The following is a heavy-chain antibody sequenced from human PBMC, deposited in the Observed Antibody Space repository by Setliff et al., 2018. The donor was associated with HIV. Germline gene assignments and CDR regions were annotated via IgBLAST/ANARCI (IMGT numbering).Heavy chain of an antibody. J-gene: IGHJ4*02. CDR3: ARASSFFDTTGYFYDPSFDS. Sequence: SSETLSLTCTVSGVSISSSVYYWGWIRQSTGKGLEWIGAISYTVTTYYNRSLKRRVTISADTSKNRFSLRLRSVPAADTTLYYCARASSFFDTTGYFYDPSFDSWGQGTLVTVSS. V-gene: IGHV4-39*07. CDR1: GVSISSSVYY. D-gene: IGHD3-22*01. CDR2: ISYTVTT.